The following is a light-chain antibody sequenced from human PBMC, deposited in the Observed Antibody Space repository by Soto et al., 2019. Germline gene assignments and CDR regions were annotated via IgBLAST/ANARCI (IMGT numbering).Light chain of an antibody. CDR1: QDISNY. V-gene: IGKV1-33*01. CDR3: YQSDTPLYP. CDR2: DVS. Sequence: DIQMTQSPSSLSASVGDRVTITCQASQDISNYLNWYQQKPGKAPKLLIYDVSNLETGFPSRFSGSGSGTDFTFTISSLQPEDIETYYCYQSDTPLYPFGQGTKLEIK. J-gene: IGKJ2*01.